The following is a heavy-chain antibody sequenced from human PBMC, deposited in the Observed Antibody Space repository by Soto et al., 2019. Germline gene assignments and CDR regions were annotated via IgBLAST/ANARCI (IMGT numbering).Heavy chain of an antibody. CDR3: TTVSRLEYQLLFAFDI. CDR2: IKSKTDGGTT. J-gene: IGHJ3*02. Sequence: GGSLRLSCAASGFTFSNAWMSWVRQAPGKGLEWVGRIKSKTDGGTTDYAEPVKGRFTISRDDSKNTLYLQMNSLKTEDTAVYYCTTVSRLEYQLLFAFDIWGQGTMVTVSS. D-gene: IGHD2-2*01. V-gene: IGHV3-15*01. CDR1: GFTFSNAW.